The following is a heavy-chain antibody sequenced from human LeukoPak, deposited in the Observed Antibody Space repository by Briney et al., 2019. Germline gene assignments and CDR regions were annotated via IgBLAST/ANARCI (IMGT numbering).Heavy chain of an antibody. CDR2: ISSSGSTI. CDR1: GFTFSDYY. J-gene: IGHJ6*02. Sequence: GGSLRLSCAASGFTFSDYYMSWIRQAPGKGLEWVSYISSSGSTIYYADSVKGRFTISRDNAKNSLYLQMNSLRAEDTAVYYCARIQAGAAMVRGYYYYGMDVWGQGTTVTVSS. V-gene: IGHV3-11*01. CDR3: ARIQAGAAMVRGYYYYGMDV. D-gene: IGHD5-18*01.